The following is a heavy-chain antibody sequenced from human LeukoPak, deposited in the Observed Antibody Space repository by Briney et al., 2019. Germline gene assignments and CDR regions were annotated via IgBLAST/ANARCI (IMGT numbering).Heavy chain of an antibody. V-gene: IGHV1-46*01. CDR1: GYTFTSYY. Sequence: GASVKVSCKSSGYTFTSYYMNWVRQAPGQGLEWMGIINPSGGSTSYAQKFQGRVTMTRDMSTSTVYMELSSLRSEDAGVYYCARYGGNDAFDIWGQGTMVTVSS. D-gene: IGHD4-23*01. CDR3: ARYGGNDAFDI. CDR2: INPSGGST. J-gene: IGHJ3*02.